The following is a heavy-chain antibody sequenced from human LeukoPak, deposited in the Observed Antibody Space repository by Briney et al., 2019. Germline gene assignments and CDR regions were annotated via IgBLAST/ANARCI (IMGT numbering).Heavy chain of an antibody. D-gene: IGHD6-19*01. CDR2: INHSGST. V-gene: IGHV4-34*01. J-gene: IGHJ3*02. Sequence: PSETLSLTCAVYGGSFSGYYWSWIRQPPGKGLEWIGEINHSGSTNYNPSLKSRVTISVDTSKNQFSLKLSSVTAADTAVYYCRHSGWSRVDAFDIWGQGTMVTVSS. CDR3: RHSGWSRVDAFDI. CDR1: GGSFSGYY.